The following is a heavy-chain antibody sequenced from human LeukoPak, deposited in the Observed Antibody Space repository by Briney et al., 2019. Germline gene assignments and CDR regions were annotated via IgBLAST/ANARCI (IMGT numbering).Heavy chain of an antibody. J-gene: IGHJ1*01. CDR3: ARGLSSGWHVTPAHYFQH. D-gene: IGHD6-19*01. Sequence: GASVKVSCKASGYTFTGYYMHWVRQAPGQGLEWMGWINPNSGGTNYAQKFQGRVTMTRDTSISTAYMELSRLRSDDTAVYYCARGLSSGWHVTPAHYFQHWGQGTLVTVSS. CDR1: GYTFTGYY. CDR2: INPNSGGT. V-gene: IGHV1-2*02.